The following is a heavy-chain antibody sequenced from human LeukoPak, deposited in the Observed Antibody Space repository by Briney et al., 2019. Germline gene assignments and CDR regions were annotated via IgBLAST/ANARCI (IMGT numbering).Heavy chain of an antibody. J-gene: IGHJ4*02. CDR3: AREYHDYVWGSYRYYFDY. D-gene: IGHD3-16*02. V-gene: IGHV1-18*01. CDR1: GYTLTSYG. Sequence: ASVKVSCKASGYTLTSYGISWVRQAPGQGLEWMGWISAYNGNTNYAQKLQGRVTMTTDTSTSTAYMELRSLRSDDTAVYYCAREYHDYVWGSYRYYFDYWGQGTLVTVSS. CDR2: ISAYNGNT.